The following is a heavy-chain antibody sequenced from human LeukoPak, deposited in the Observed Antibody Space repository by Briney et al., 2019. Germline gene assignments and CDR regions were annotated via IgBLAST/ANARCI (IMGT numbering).Heavy chain of an antibody. CDR3: AREGYYDFWSGYIVYYYYYMDV. J-gene: IGHJ6*03. D-gene: IGHD3-3*01. V-gene: IGHV1-18*01. Sequence: ASVKVSCKASGYTFTSYGISWVRQAPGQGLEWMGWISAYNGNTNYAQKLQGRVTMTTDTSTSTAYMELRSLRSDDTAVYYCAREGYYDFWSGYIVYYYYYMDVWGKGTTVTVFS. CDR1: GYTFTSYG. CDR2: ISAYNGNT.